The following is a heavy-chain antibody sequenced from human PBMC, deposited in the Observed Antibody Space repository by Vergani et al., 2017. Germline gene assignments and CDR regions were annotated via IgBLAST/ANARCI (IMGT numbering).Heavy chain of an antibody. CDR3: ARSPGFIAAAGTGDY. Sequence: QVQLVESGGGVVQPGRSLRLSCAASGFTFSSYGMHWVRQAPGKGLEWVAVIWYDGSNKYYADSVRGRFTISRDNSKNTLYLQMNSLRAEDTAVFYCARSPGFIAAAGTGDYWGQGTLVTVSS. D-gene: IGHD6-13*01. J-gene: IGHJ4*02. CDR1: GFTFSSYG. V-gene: IGHV3-33*01. CDR2: IWYDGSNK.